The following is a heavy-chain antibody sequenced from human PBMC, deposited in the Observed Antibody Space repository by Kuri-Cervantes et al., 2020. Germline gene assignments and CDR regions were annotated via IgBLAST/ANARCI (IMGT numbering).Heavy chain of an antibody. CDR2: LYYGGST. D-gene: IGHD2-15*01. V-gene: IGHV4-59*01. CDR1: GGSISSYY. J-gene: IGHJ4*02. Sequence: SETLSLTCTVSGGSISSYYWNWIRQPPGKGLEWIGYLYYGGSTSYNPSLESRVTMSVDTSKNQFSLKLSSATAADTAVYYCARGVEGFLDYFNYWGQGTLVTVSS. CDR3: ARGVEGFLDYFNY.